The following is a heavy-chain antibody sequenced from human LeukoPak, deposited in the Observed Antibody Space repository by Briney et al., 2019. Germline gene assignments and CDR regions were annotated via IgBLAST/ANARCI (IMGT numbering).Heavy chain of an antibody. CDR2: IHTSGST. J-gene: IGHJ6*03. V-gene: IGHV4-61*02. Sequence: SETLSLTCTVSGGSISSSSYYWGWIRQPAGKGLEWIGRIHTSGSTNYNPSLKSRVTMSVDTSKNQFSLKLSSVTAADTAVYYCARDRTDYDSSGQIYYYYYMDVWGKGTTVTISS. CDR1: GGSISSSSYY. D-gene: IGHD3-22*01. CDR3: ARDRTDYDSSGQIYYYYYMDV.